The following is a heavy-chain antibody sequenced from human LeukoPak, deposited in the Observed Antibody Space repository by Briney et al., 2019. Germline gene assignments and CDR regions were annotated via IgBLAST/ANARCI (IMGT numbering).Heavy chain of an antibody. D-gene: IGHD3-22*01. Sequence: SETLSLTRTVSGGSISSSSYYWGWVRQPPGKGLEWIGSIYYSGSTYYNPSLKSRVTISVDTSKNQFSLKLSSVTAADTAVYYCARGYYYFDYWGQGTLVTVSS. V-gene: IGHV4-39*01. CDR2: IYYSGST. CDR1: GGSISSSSYY. J-gene: IGHJ4*02. CDR3: ARGYYYFDY.